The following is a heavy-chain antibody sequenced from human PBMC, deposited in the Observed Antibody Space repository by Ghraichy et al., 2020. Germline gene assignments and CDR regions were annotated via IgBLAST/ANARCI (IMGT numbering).Heavy chain of an antibody. D-gene: IGHD2-2*01. CDR1: GGTFSSYA. CDR2: IIPIFGTA. V-gene: IGHV1-69*06. CDR3: ARVPVPLYCSSTSCYGYYYYYGMDV. J-gene: IGHJ6*02. Sequence: SVKVSCKASGGTFSSYAISWVRQAPGQGLEWMGGIIPIFGTANYAQKFQGRVTITADKSTSTAYMELSSLRSLDTAVYYCARVPVPLYCSSTSCYGYYYYYGMDVWGQGTTVTVSS.